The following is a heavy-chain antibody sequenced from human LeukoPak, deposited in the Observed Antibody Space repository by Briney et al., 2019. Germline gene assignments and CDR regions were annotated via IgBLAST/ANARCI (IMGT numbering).Heavy chain of an antibody. CDR3: ARDLGYDSSGYHY. Sequence: VASVKVSCKASGYTFTGYYMHWLRQAPGQGLEWMGWINPNNGGTNFAQKFQGRVTMTRDTSISTAYMELSRLRPDDTAVYYCARDLGYDSSGYHYWGQGTLVTVSS. CDR1: GYTFTGYY. V-gene: IGHV1-2*02. D-gene: IGHD3-22*01. J-gene: IGHJ4*02. CDR2: INPNNGGT.